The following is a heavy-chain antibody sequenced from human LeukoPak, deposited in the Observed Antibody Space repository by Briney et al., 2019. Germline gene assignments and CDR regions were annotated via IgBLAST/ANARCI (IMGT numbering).Heavy chain of an antibody. V-gene: IGHV3-33*01. D-gene: IGHD2-2*01. Sequence: GRSLRLSCAASGFTFTTYGMHWVRQAPGKGLEWVALIWYDGTKENYGDSVKGRFTISRDNSKNTLYLQMNSLRAEDTAMYYCARGPCSSTSCSTLGFDYWGQGTLVTVSS. CDR2: IWYDGTKE. CDR3: ARGPCSSTSCSTLGFDY. J-gene: IGHJ4*02. CDR1: GFTFTTYG.